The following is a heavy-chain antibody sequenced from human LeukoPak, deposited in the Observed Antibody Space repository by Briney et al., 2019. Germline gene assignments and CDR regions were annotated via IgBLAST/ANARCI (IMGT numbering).Heavy chain of an antibody. D-gene: IGHD3-10*01. CDR2: IYVSGSP. CDR1: GGSISSYY. V-gene: IGHV4-4*07. CDR3: ARADLWFGELSG. Sequence: PSETLSLTCPVAGGSISSYYWSWIRQPAGKGLEWIGLIYVSGSPIYKPSLKSRVTMSVDTSKNQFSLKLSSVTAADTAVYYCARADLWFGELSGWGQGTLDTVSS. J-gene: IGHJ4*02.